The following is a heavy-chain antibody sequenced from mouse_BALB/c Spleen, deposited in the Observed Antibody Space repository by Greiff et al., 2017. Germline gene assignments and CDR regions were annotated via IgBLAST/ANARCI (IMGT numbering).Heavy chain of an antibody. CDR1: GFTFSSFG. D-gene: IGHD2-14*01. CDR2: ISSGSSTI. CDR3: ARWGYGNAMDY. V-gene: IGHV5-17*02. Sequence: EVKLQESGGGLVQPGGSRKLSCAASGFTFSSFGMHWVRQAPEKGLEWVAYISSGSSTIYYADTVKGRFTISRDNPKNTLFLQMTSLRSEDTAMYYCARWGYGNAMDYWGQGTSVTVSS. J-gene: IGHJ4*01.